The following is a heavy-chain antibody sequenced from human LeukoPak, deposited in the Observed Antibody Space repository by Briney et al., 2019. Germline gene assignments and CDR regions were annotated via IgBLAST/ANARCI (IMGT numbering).Heavy chain of an antibody. CDR2: IFTSGST. CDR1: GGSINFYY. J-gene: IGHJ4*02. D-gene: IGHD6-13*01. V-gene: IGHV4-4*09. CDR3: ARHHQQLVTGYDY. Sequence: SETLSLTCTVSGGSINFYYWSWTRQPPGKRLEWIAYIFTSGSTSYNPSLKSRVTISVDMSKNQFSLKLSSVTAADTAVYYCARHHQQLVTGYDYWGQGTLVTVSS.